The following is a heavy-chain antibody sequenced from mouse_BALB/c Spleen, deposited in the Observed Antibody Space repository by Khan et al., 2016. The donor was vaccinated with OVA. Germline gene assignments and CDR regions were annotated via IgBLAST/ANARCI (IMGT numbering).Heavy chain of an antibody. Sequence: QVQLKQSGPGLVAPSQSLSITCTVSGFSLTTYGVSWVRQPPGKGLEWLGVIWGDGSTNYHSALISRITISKDNSKSQVFLKLNSLQTDDTGTYYCAKQTHGTLYAMDYWGQGTSVTVSS. CDR1: GFSLTTYG. D-gene: IGHD2-1*01. J-gene: IGHJ4*01. CDR2: IWGDGST. V-gene: IGHV2-3*01. CDR3: AKQTHGTLYAMDY.